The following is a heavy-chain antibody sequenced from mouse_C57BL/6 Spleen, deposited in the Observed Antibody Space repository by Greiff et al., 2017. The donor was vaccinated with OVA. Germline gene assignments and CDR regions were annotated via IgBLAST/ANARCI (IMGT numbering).Heavy chain of an antibody. CDR3: AREDYYGSSSHFDY. CDR2: IHPNSGST. V-gene: IGHV1-64*01. Sequence: QVQLQQPGAELVKPGASVKLSCKASGYTFTSYWMHWVKQRPGQGLEWIGMIHPNSGSTNYNEKFKSKATLTVDKSSSTAYMQLSSLTSEDSAVYYCAREDYYGSSSHFDYWGQGTTLTVSS. J-gene: IGHJ2*01. D-gene: IGHD1-1*01. CDR1: GYTFTSYW.